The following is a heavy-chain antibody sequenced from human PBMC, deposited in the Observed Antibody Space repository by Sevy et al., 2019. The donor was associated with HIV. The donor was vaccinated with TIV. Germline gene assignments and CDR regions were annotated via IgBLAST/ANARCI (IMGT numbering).Heavy chain of an antibody. D-gene: IGHD6-13*01. J-gene: IGHJ4*02. V-gene: IGHV3-48*01. CDR1: AFTFSSYS. Sequence: GGSLRLSCAASAFTFSSYSMNWVRQAPGKGLEWVSYISSSTSTIYYADSVEGRFTISRDNAKNSLYLQMNSLRAEDTAVYYCARLSGYSSSWSYFDYWGQGTLVTVSS. CDR2: ISSSTSTI. CDR3: ARLSGYSSSWSYFDY.